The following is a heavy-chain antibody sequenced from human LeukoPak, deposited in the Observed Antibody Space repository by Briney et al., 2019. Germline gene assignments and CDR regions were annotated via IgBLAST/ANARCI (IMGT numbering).Heavy chain of an antibody. CDR2: INYRGNT. CDR1: VGSISNYY. CDR3: AREGYSSGWNDC. D-gene: IGHD6-19*01. Sequence: SETLSLTCTVSVGSISNYYWTWIRQPPGKGLEWIGYINYRGNTNYNPSLKNRVSMSVDMSKNQFSLKLRSVTAADTAVYFCAREGYSSGWNDCWGQGTLVTVSS. J-gene: IGHJ4*02. V-gene: IGHV4-59*01.